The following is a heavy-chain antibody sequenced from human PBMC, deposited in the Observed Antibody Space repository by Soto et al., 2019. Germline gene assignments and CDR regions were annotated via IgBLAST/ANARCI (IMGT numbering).Heavy chain of an antibody. CDR3: ARLVYDSRLNYLYFDH. V-gene: IGHV4-4*02. J-gene: IGHJ4*02. CDR2: VYNDGSA. CDR1: GVSISSGNW. Sequence: PSETLSLTCDVSGVSISSGNWWSWVRQPPGKGLEWIAEVYNDGSANYHPSLKSRATISVDRSKNQFSLRLSSVTAADTGKYYCARLVYDSRLNYLYFDHWGQGALVTVSS. D-gene: IGHD3-22*01.